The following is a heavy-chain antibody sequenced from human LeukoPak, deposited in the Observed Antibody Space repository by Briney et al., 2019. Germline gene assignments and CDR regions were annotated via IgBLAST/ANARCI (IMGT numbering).Heavy chain of an antibody. V-gene: IGHV3-30*03. J-gene: IGHJ4*02. CDR3: ARTSTNFDY. Sequence: GGSLRLSCAASRFTFSTYGMHWVRQAPGKGPEWVAVISNDGSKKYYPDSVKGRFSISRDNSKSTLSLQMNSLRAEDTAVYYCARTSTNFDYWGQGTLVTVSS. CDR2: ISNDGSKK. D-gene: IGHD6-6*01. CDR1: RFTFSTYG.